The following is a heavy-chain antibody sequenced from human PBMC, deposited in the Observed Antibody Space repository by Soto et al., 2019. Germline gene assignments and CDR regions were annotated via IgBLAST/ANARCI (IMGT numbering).Heavy chain of an antibody. CDR3: ARDKTVTTRGYYYYYMDV. V-gene: IGHV3-48*01. CDR2: ISSSSSTI. J-gene: IGHJ6*03. CDR1: GFTFSSYS. D-gene: IGHD4-17*01. Sequence: VGSLRLSCAASGFTFSSYSMNWVRQAPGKGLEWVSYISSSSSTIYYADSVKGRFTISRDNAKNSLYLQMNSLRAEDTAVYYCARDKTVTTRGYYYYYMDVWGKGTTVTVSS.